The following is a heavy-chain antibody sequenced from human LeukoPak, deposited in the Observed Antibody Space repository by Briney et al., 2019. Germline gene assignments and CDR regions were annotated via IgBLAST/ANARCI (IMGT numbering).Heavy chain of an antibody. Sequence: GSLRLSCAASGFTFSSAWMTWVRQAPGKGLEWVATIKGDGSDKYYVDSVKGRFTISRGNAKKSLWLQMNSLRVEDTAMYYCADLGSRDWGQGTLVTVSS. CDR3: ADLGSRD. D-gene: IGHD3-16*01. J-gene: IGHJ4*02. V-gene: IGHV3-7*01. CDR2: IKGDGSDK. CDR1: GFTFSSAW.